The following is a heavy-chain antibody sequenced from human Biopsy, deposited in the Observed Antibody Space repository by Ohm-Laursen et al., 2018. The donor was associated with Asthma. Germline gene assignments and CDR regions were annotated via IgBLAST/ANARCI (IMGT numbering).Heavy chain of an antibody. Sequence: SVKVSCNAPGGTFSNFAISWVRQAPGQGLEWLGGIMTVFGTTNYAQKFQGRVTITADTSTDTAYMELSSLSSDDTAVYYCASDFPKDYVRYNFQFWGQGTLVTVSS. CDR2: IMTVFGTT. CDR1: GGTFSNFA. V-gene: IGHV1-69*06. J-gene: IGHJ4*02. CDR3: ASDFPKDYVRYNFQF. D-gene: IGHD4-17*01.